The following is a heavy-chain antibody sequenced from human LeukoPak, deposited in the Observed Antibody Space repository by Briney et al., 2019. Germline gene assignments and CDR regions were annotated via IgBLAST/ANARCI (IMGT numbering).Heavy chain of an antibody. CDR1: GVSISSTNYF. Sequence: TSETLSLTCSVSGVSISSTNYFWGWIRQPPGKGLEWIGGLLYSGFTYYHPSLKSRVSISVDTSKNQFSLKLTSVTAADTAVFYCVKFKRRPRTYSYDYEFWGQGTLVTVSP. V-gene: IGHV4-39*07. D-gene: IGHD5-18*01. CDR2: LLYSGFT. J-gene: IGHJ4*02. CDR3: VKFKRRPRTYSYDYEF.